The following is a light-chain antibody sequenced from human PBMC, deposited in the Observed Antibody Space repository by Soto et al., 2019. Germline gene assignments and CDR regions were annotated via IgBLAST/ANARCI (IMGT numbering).Light chain of an antibody. CDR1: SSNIGNNY. CDR3: GTWDNSLSLPYV. J-gene: IGLJ1*01. CDR2: ENN. Sequence: QSVLTQPPSVSAAPGQKVTISSSGSSSNIGNNYVSWYQQLPGTAPKLLIFENNKRPSGIPDRFSASKSGTSATLAITGLQTGDAADYYCGTWDNSLSLPYVFGTGTKVTVL. V-gene: IGLV1-51*02.